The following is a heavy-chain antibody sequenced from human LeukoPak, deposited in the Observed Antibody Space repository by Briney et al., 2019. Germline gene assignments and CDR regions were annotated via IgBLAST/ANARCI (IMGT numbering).Heavy chain of an antibody. J-gene: IGHJ3*02. CDR2: IYHSGNT. V-gene: IGHV4-30-2*01. CDR3: ARADCSGGGCYAFDI. Sequence: PSETLSLTCAVSGGSITSGAYSWNWIRQPSGKGLEWIGYIYHSGNTYYNPSLKSRVTISVDRSKNQFSLKVNSVTAADTAVYYCARADCSGGGCYAFDIWGQGTMVTVSS. CDR1: GGSITSGAYS. D-gene: IGHD2-15*01.